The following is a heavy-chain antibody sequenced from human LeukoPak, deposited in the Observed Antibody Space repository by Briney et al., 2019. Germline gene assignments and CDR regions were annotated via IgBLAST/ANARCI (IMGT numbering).Heavy chain of an antibody. D-gene: IGHD6-25*01. Sequence: SETLSLTCGVSGGSVSSTNWWTWIRQPPGKGLEWIGEVHLDGRTNFNPSLKSRLTMSVDPSENHVSLKLTSVTAADTAVYYCAREGGFYRPLDYSGQGTLVTVSS. CDR2: VHLDGRT. J-gene: IGHJ4*02. V-gene: IGHV4-4*02. CDR1: GGSVSSTNW. CDR3: AREGGFYRPLDY.